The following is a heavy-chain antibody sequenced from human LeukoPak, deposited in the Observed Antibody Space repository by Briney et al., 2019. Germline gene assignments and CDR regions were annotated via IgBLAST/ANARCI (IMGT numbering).Heavy chain of an antibody. Sequence: GGSPRLSCAASGFTFTNAWMSWVRQAPGKGLEWVGRIRSKSDGGTTDYAAPVRGRYTISRDDSRDTLYLQMNSLKPEDRPVYYCATDQCRTRNHYFDYWGQGTLVTVSS. CDR3: ATDQCRTRNHYFDY. CDR2: IRSKSDGGTT. CDR1: GFTFTNAW. V-gene: IGHV3-15*01. J-gene: IGHJ4*02. D-gene: IGHD5/OR15-5a*01.